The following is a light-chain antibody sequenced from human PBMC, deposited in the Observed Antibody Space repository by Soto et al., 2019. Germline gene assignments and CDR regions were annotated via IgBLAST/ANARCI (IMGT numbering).Light chain of an antibody. Sequence: QSVLTQPPSASGSPGQSVTISCTGTTSDVGGYNFVSWYQQHPGKAPKLMIYEVSQRPAGVPDRFSGSKSGNRASLTVSGLQAEDEADYYCSSYAGANKVLFGGGTKLTVL. J-gene: IGLJ2*01. CDR1: TSDVGGYNF. V-gene: IGLV2-8*01. CDR2: EVS. CDR3: SSYAGANKVL.